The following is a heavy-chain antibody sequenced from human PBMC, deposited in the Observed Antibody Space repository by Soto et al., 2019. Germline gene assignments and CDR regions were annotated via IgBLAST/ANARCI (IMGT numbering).Heavy chain of an antibody. Sequence: SGPTLVNPTQTLTLTCTFSGFSLSTSGVGVGWIRQPPGKALEWPALIYWDDDKRYSPSLKSRLTITKDTSKNQVVLTMTNMDPVDTATYYCAHRHCSSTSCYGAYFDYWGQGTLVTVSS. CDR3: AHRHCSSTSCYGAYFDY. CDR1: GFSLSTSGVG. V-gene: IGHV2-5*02. D-gene: IGHD2-2*01. J-gene: IGHJ4*02. CDR2: IYWDDDK.